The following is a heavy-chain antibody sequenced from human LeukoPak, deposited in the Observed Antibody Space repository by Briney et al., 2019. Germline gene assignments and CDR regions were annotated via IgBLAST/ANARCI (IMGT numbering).Heavy chain of an antibody. Sequence: LETLSLTCAVSGDSISNNNWWNWVRQPPGKGLEWIGEIYHSGSTNYNPSLKSRVTISVDKSKNQFFLKLNSVTAADTAVYYCVRGLSSISRSYWGQGTLVTVSS. CDR3: VRGLSSISRSY. CDR2: IYHSGST. V-gene: IGHV4-4*02. J-gene: IGHJ4*02. D-gene: IGHD3-3*02. CDR1: GDSISNNNW.